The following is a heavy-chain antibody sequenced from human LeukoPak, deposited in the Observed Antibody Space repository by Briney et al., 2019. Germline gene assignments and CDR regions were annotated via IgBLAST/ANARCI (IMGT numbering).Heavy chain of an antibody. CDR1: GFTVSSNY. J-gene: IGHJ4*02. V-gene: IGHV3-53*01. D-gene: IGHD4-17*01. CDR3: ARYGNYGDYVDY. Sequence: GGSLRLSCAASGFTVSSNYMGWVRQAPGKGLEWVSVIYSGGSTYYADSVKGRFTISRDNSKNTLYLQMNSLRAEDTAVYYCARYGNYGDYVDYWGQGTLVTVSS. CDR2: IYSGGST.